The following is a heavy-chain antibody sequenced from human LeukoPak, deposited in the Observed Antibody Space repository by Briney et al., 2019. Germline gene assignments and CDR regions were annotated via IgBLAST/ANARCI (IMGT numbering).Heavy chain of an antibody. CDR2: ISYDVNNK. CDR3: ARGYSGYYTLDY. D-gene: IGHD3-3*01. V-gene: IGHV3-30-3*01. Sequence: GGSLRLSCAASGFTFSSYAMHWVRQAPGSGLEWVAVISYDVNNKYYADSVKGRFTISRDDSKNTLYLQMNSLRPEDTAVYYCARGYSGYYTLDYWGQGTLVTVSS. CDR1: GFTFSSYA. J-gene: IGHJ4*02.